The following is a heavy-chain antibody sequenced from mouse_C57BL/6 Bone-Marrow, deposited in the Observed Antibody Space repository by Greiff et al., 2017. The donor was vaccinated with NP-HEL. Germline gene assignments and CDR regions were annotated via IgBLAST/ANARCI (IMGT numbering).Heavy chain of an antibody. CDR3: ARDRAVLRYYFDY. Sequence: EVKLMESGGGLVKPGGSLKLSCAASGFTFSSYAMSWVRQTPEKRLEWVATISDGGSYTYYPDNVKGRFTISRDNAKNNLYLQMSHLKSEDTAMYYCARDRAVLRYYFDYWGQGTTLTVSS. D-gene: IGHD1-1*01. J-gene: IGHJ2*01. CDR1: GFTFSSYA. CDR2: ISDGGSYT. V-gene: IGHV5-4*01.